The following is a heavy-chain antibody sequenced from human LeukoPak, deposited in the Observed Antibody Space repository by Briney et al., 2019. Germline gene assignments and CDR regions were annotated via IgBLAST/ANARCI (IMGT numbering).Heavy chain of an antibody. V-gene: IGHV3-23*01. J-gene: IGHJ4*02. D-gene: IGHD3-10*01. CDR2: ISGSGGST. CDR3: SKDVDSWFGELLSPSFDY. CDR1: GFTFSSYA. Sequence: GGSLRLSCAASGFTFSSYAMSWVRQAPGKGLEWVSAISGSGGSTYYADSVKGRFTISGDNPKNTLYLQMNSLRAEDTAVYYCSKDVDSWFGELLSPSFDYWARGPLVTVSS.